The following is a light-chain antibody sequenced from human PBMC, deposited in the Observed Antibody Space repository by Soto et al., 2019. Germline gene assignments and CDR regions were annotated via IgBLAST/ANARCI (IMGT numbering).Light chain of an antibody. J-gene: IGKJ1*01. CDR2: KAS. CDR3: QQYNSYSPT. CDR1: QSISSY. Sequence: DIQVTQSPSSVSASVGDRVTITCRASQSISSYLNWYQQKPGKAPKLLIYKASSLESGVPSRFSGSGSGTEFTLTISSLQPDDFATYYCQQYNSYSPTFGQGTKVDI. V-gene: IGKV1-5*03.